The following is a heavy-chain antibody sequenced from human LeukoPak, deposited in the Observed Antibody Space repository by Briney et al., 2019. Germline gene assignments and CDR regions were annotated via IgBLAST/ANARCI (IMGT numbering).Heavy chain of an antibody. CDR3: ARDQSSWSPDTDYYGMDV. Sequence: ASVKVSCKASGYTFTSYGISWVRQAPGQGLEWMGWINAYNGNTNYAQKLQGRVTMTTDTSTSTAYMELRSLRSDDTAVYYCARDQSSWSPDTDYYGMDVWGQGTTVTVSS. CDR2: INAYNGNT. CDR1: GYTFTSYG. J-gene: IGHJ6*02. D-gene: IGHD6-13*01. V-gene: IGHV1-18*01.